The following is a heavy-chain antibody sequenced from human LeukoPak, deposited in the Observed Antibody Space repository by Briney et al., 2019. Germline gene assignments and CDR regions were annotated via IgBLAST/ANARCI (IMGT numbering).Heavy chain of an antibody. V-gene: IGHV3-20*04. CDR1: GFTFDDYG. D-gene: IGHD3-10*01. CDR3: ARDSFLFGPKRSMVRGVLDY. Sequence: PGGSLRLSCAASGFTFDDYGMSWVRQAPGKGLEWVSGINWNGGSTGYADSVKGRFTISRDNAKNSLYLQMNSLRAEDTAVYYCARDSFLFGPKRSMVRGVLDYWGQGTLVTVSS. J-gene: IGHJ4*02. CDR2: INWNGGST.